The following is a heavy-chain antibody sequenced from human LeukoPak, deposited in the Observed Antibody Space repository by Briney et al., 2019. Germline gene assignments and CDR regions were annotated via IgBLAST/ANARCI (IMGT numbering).Heavy chain of an antibody. CDR2: INHSGST. J-gene: IGHJ4*02. D-gene: IGHD3-10*01. CDR3: ARSYGSGLLNFDY. CDR1: GGSFSGYY. V-gene: IGHV4-34*01. Sequence: SETLSLTCAVYGGSFSGYYWSWIRQPPGKGLEWIGEINHSGSTNYNPSLKSRVTISVDTSKNQFSLKLSSVTAADTAVYYCARSYGSGLLNFDYWGQGTLVTVSS.